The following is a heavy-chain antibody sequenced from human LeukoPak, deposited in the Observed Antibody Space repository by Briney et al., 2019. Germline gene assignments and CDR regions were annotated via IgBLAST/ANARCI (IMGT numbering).Heavy chain of an antibody. D-gene: IGHD5-18*01. CDR2: INPSSDGGTT. J-gene: IGHJ4*02. CDR3: TTGTWIQLWLADY. CDR1: GFTFTKAW. Sequence: PGGSLRLSCAASGFTFTKAWMSWVPQAPGKGLEWVGHINPSSDGGTTDYAAPVKGRFSISRDDSKNTLHLQMNRLKTEDTAVYYCTTGTWIQLWLADYWGQGTLVTVSS. V-gene: IGHV3-15*01.